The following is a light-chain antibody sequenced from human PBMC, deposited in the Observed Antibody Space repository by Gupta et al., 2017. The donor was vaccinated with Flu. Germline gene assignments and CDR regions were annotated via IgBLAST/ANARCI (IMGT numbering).Light chain of an antibody. CDR1: QSVSSY. CDR3: LQRSDWPIT. Sequence: PATLSLSPAERATLSFMASQSVSSYLAWYQQKPGQAPRLLIYDASNRATGIPARFSGSGSATDFTLTISRLEPEDFAVYYCLQRSDWPITFGSGTNLEIK. CDR2: DAS. V-gene: IGKV3-11*01. J-gene: IGKJ4*01.